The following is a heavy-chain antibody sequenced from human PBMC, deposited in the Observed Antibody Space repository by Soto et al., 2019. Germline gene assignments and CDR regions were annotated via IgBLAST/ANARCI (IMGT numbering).Heavy chain of an antibody. V-gene: IGHV1-69*13. CDR3: ARDYYCNYGVVYYYSCIDV. D-gene: IGHD4-4*01. CDR1: GGTFSSYA. J-gene: IGHJ6*02. CDR2: IIPIFGTA. Sequence: SVKVSCKASGGTFSSYAISWVRQAPGQGLEWMGGIIPIFGTANYAQKLQGRVTITADESTSTAYMELSSLRSEDTAVYYCARDYYCNYGVVYYYSCIDVWGQGTTVTGSS.